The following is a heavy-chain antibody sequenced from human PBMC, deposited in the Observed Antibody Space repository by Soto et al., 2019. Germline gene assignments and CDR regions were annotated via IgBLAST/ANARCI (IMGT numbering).Heavy chain of an antibody. D-gene: IGHD6-25*01. Sequence: QVQLQESGPGLVTPSETLSLTCTVSGGSISTYYWTWIRQPPGKGLEWIGYIDYSWSTNYNPSFKSRVTISVDTSKNQFSLNLRSVTAADTAVYDCARQASVSSGWYLDYWGQGTLVTVSS. CDR3: ARQASVSSGWYLDY. J-gene: IGHJ4*02. CDR1: GGSISTYY. CDR2: IDYSWST. V-gene: IGHV4-59*01.